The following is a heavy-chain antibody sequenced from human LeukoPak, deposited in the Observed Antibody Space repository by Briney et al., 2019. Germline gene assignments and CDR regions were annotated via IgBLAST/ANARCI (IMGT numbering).Heavy chain of an antibody. V-gene: IGHV4-59*01. D-gene: IGHD2-15*01. CDR3: ATYSSLSLQPQY. Sequence: SETLSLTCSVSGASIGSYYWSWIRQPPGKGLEWIGGSTSYNPSLKSRVTISVDTSKNQFSLKLTSVTAADTAVYYCATYSSLSLQPQYWGQGTLVTVSS. CDR1: GASIGSYY. J-gene: IGHJ4*02. CDR2: GST.